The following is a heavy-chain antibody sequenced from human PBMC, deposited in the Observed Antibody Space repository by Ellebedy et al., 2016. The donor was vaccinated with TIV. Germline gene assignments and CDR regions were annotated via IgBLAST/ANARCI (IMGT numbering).Heavy chain of an antibody. CDR3: ARDSVGVVVPAASIPYYYYGMDV. CDR1: GFTFSDYY. Sequence: GESLKISCAASGFTFSDYYMSWIRQAPGKGLEWVSYISSSGSTIYYADSVKGRFTISRDNAKNSLYLQMNSLRAEDTAVYYCARDSVGVVVPAASIPYYYYGMDVWGQGTTVTVSS. J-gene: IGHJ6*02. CDR2: ISSSGSTI. D-gene: IGHD2-2*01. V-gene: IGHV3-11*04.